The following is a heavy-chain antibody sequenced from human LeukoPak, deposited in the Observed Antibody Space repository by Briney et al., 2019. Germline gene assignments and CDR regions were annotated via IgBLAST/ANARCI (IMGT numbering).Heavy chain of an antibody. D-gene: IGHD2-2*01. J-gene: IGHJ6*03. CDR2: IIPIFGTA. CDR1: GGTFSSYA. V-gene: IGHV1-69*05. CDR3: ARAVTGYCSSTSCYDYYYYYMDV. Sequence: ASVTVSCKASGGTFSSYAISWVRQVPGQGLEWMGGIIPIFGTANYAQKFQGRVTITTDESTSTAYMELSSLRSEDTAVYYCARAVTGYCSSTSCYDYYYYYMDVWGKGTTVTVSS.